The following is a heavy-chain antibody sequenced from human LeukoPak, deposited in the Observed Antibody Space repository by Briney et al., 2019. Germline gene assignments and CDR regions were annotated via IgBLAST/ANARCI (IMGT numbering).Heavy chain of an antibody. Sequence: PGGSLRLSCAASGFTFSSYGMHWVRQAPGKGLEWVAVIWYGGSNKYYADSVKGRFTISRDNSKNTLYLQMNSLRAEDTAVYYCAKGDGSSWYYFDYWGQGTLVTVSS. J-gene: IGHJ4*02. CDR1: GFTFSSYG. D-gene: IGHD6-13*01. CDR3: AKGDGSSWYYFDY. CDR2: IWYGGSNK. V-gene: IGHV3-33*06.